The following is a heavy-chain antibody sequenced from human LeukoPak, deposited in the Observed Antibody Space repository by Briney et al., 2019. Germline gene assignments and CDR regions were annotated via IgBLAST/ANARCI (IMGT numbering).Heavy chain of an antibody. CDR3: ARDTVQLVRLFDP. Sequence: ASVKVSCKASGYTFTGYCMHWVRQAPGQGLEWMGWINPKSGGTNYAQKFQGRVTMTRDTSISTTYMELSRLRSDDTAVYYCARDTVQLVRLFDPWGQGTLVTVSS. V-gene: IGHV1-2*02. D-gene: IGHD6-13*01. CDR1: GYTFTGYC. J-gene: IGHJ5*02. CDR2: INPKSGGT.